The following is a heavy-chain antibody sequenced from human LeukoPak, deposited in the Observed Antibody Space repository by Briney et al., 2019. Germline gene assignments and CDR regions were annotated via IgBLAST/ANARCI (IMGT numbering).Heavy chain of an antibody. J-gene: IGHJ4*02. Sequence: GGSLRLSCAASGFTFSSYSMNWVRQAPGKGLEWVSSISSSSSYIYYADSVKGRFTISRDNAKNSLYLQMNSLRAEDTAVYYCARRFLEWLLPDYWGQGTLVTVSS. V-gene: IGHV3-21*01. CDR3: ARRFLEWLLPDY. CDR2: ISSSSSYI. CDR1: GFTFSSYS. D-gene: IGHD3-3*01.